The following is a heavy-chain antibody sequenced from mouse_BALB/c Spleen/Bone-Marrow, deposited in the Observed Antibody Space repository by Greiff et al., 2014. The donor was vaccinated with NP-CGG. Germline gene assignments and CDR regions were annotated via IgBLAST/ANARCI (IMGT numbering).Heavy chain of an antibody. CDR2: IDPYSGGT. J-gene: IGHJ4*01. D-gene: IGHD1-1*01. CDR1: GYAFTSYY. Sequence: VQLQQSGPELVKPGASVKVSCKASGYAFTSYYMYWVKQRPGQSLEWIGYIDPYSGGTSYNQKFKGKATLTVDKSSSTAYMHLNNLTSEDSAVYSCARRVYYGSDALDYWGQGTSVTVSS. V-gene: IGHV1S135*01. CDR3: ARRVYYGSDALDY.